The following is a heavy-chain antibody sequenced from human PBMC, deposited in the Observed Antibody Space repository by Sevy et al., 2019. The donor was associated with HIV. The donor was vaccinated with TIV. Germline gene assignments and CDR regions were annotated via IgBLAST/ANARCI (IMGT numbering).Heavy chain of an antibody. CDR1: GFTFSSYE. D-gene: IGHD6-6*01. CDR3: ARDRVAARHRTLDYYYFGMDV. CDR2: ISSRGSTI. V-gene: IGHV3-48*03. Sequence: GGSLRLSCAASGFTFSSYEMNWVRQAPGKGLEWVSYISSRGSTIYYADSVKGRFTISRDNAKNSLYLQMISLRAEDTAVYYCARDRVAARHRTLDYYYFGMDVWDQGTTVTVSS. J-gene: IGHJ6*02.